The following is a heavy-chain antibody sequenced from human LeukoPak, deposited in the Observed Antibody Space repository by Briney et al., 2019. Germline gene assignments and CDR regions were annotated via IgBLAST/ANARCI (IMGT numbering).Heavy chain of an antibody. J-gene: IGHJ4*02. D-gene: IGHD3-22*01. Sequence: PSETLSLTCTVSGGSISSYYWSWIRQPAGKGLEWIGRVHSSGSTNYNPSLKSRVTISVDTSKNQFSLKLRFVTAADTAVYYCARGSYYYYYDSSGYEGTGFDYWGQGTLVTVSS. V-gene: IGHV4-4*07. CDR1: GGSISSYY. CDR3: ARGSYYYYYDSSGYEGTGFDY. CDR2: VHSSGST.